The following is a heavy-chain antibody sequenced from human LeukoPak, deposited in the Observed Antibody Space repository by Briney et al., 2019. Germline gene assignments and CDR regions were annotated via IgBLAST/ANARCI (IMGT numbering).Heavy chain of an antibody. V-gene: IGHV3-23*01. J-gene: IGHJ4*02. CDR1: GFTFNNYV. CDR2: VGNSGGST. D-gene: IGHD2-8*01. Sequence: PGGSLRLSCAASGFTFNNYVMSWIRQAPGKGLEWVSVVGNSGGSTYYADSVKGRFTISRDNSKNTMYLQMNSLRAEDTAVYYCAKGYCVNDKCSNYDYWGQGTLVTVSS. CDR3: AKGYCVNDKCSNYDY.